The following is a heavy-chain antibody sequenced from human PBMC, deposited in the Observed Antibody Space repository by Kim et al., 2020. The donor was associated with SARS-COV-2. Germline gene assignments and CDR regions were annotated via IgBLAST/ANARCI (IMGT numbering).Heavy chain of an antibody. CDR1: GYTFTGYY. J-gene: IGHJ5*02. CDR3: ARDVYDYYDSSGYVRGNWFDP. CDR2: INPNSGGT. V-gene: IGHV1-2*06. D-gene: IGHD3-22*01. Sequence: ASVKVSCKASGYTFTGYYMHWVRQAPGQGLEWMGRINPNSGGTNYAQKFQGRVTMTRDTSISTAYMELSRLRSDDTAVYYCARDVYDYYDSSGYVRGNWFDPWGQGTLVTVSS.